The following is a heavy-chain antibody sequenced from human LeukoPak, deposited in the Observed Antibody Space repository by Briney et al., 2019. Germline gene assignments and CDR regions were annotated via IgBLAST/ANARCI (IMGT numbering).Heavy chain of an antibody. CDR1: GGSISTNY. CDR3: ARRGAATSST. V-gene: IGHV4-59*12. CDR2: IYYSGRT. D-gene: IGHD3-10*01. Sequence: SETLSLTCTVFGGSISTNYWSWIRQPPGKGLEWIGYIYYSGRTNYNPSLKSRVTISIDTSKNQFSLKLSSVTAADTAVYYCARRGAATSSTWGQGTLVTVSS. J-gene: IGHJ5*02.